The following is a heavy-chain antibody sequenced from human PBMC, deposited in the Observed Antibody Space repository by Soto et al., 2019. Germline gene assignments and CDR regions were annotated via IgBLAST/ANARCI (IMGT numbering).Heavy chain of an antibody. V-gene: IGHV2-5*02. Sequence: SGPTLVNPTQTLTLTCTFSGFSLSTSGVGVGWIRQPPGKALEWLALIYWDDDKDYSPSLKSRLTITKDTSKNQVVLTMTNMDPVDTATYYCAHMTAETYNDFWSGSWKSWFDRWGQGTLVTVSS. CDR3: AHMTAETYNDFWSGSWKSWFDR. CDR1: GFSLSTSGVG. CDR2: IYWDDDK. J-gene: IGHJ5*01. D-gene: IGHD3-3*01.